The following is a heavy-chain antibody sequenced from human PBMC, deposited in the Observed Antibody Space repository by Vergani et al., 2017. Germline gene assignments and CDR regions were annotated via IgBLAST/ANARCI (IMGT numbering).Heavy chain of an antibody. Sequence: QVQLVQSGAEVKKPGASVKVSCKASGYTFTSYDINWVRQATGQGLEWMGWMNPNSGNTGYAQKFQGRVTMTRNTSISTAYMELSSMRSEDPAVYYCARVHRWYQRGSFDYWGQGTLVTVSS. CDR2: MNPNSGNT. CDR1: GYTFTSYD. D-gene: IGHD4-23*01. CDR3: ARVHRWYQRGSFDY. J-gene: IGHJ4*02. V-gene: IGHV1-8*01.